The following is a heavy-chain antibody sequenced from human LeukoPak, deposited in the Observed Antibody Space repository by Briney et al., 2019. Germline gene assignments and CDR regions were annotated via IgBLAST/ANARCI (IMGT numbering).Heavy chain of an antibody. CDR1: GFTFNSYE. D-gene: IGHD3-10*01. Sequence: HPGGSLRLSCAASGFTFNSYEMDWVRQAPGKGLEWVSYIGSSGNTVYYADSVKGRFIISRDNPRNTLYLQMDILRTEDTAVYYCAKEGTPQVSTWYDLWGQGTQVIVSS. J-gene: IGHJ5*02. V-gene: IGHV3-48*03. CDR3: AKEGTPQVSTWYDL. CDR2: IGSSGNTV.